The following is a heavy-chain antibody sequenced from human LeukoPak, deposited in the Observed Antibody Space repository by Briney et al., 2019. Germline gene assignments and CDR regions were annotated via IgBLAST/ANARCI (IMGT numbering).Heavy chain of an antibody. J-gene: IGHJ4*02. Sequence: GSLSLSCAASGFNFSIYGMHWVRQAPGKGLEWVTFVRYDQSATVYADSVQGRFAISRDNSKNTVYLQMNSLRVEDTALYFCVKDQGECPGSRCYLRFLEYWGQGTLVIVSS. CDR2: VRYDQSAT. CDR3: VKDQGECPGSRCYLRFLEY. D-gene: IGHD3-3*01. CDR1: GFNFSIYG. V-gene: IGHV3-30*02.